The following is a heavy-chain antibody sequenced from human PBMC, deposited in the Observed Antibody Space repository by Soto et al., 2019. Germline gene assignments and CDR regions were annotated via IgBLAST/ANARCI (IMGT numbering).Heavy chain of an antibody. J-gene: IGHJ6*02. CDR2: IFWNDDK. D-gene: IGHD2-8*01. CDR1: GFSLGTTGVG. Sequence: SGPTLVNPTQTLTLTCTFSGFSLGTTGVGVGWIRQTPGKALEWLALIFWNDDKRYSPSLKSRLTITKDTSKNQVVFTMTNMDPVDTATYYCAHKPTLIYGMDVWGQGTTVTVSS. CDR3: AHKPTLIYGMDV. V-gene: IGHV2-5*01.